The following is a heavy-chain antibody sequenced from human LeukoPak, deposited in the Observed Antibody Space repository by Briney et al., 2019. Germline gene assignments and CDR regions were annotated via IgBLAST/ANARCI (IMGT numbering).Heavy chain of an antibody. CDR3: ARDRSLGELTTESPSFDY. J-gene: IGHJ4*02. D-gene: IGHD3-16*01. Sequence: KPSETLSLTCTVSGGSISSYYWSWIRQPPGKGLEWIGYIYYSGSTNYNPSLKSRVTISVDTSKNQFSLKLSSVTAADTAVYYCARDRSLGELTTESPSFDYWGQGTLVTVSS. CDR1: GGSISSYY. V-gene: IGHV4-59*12. CDR2: IYYSGST.